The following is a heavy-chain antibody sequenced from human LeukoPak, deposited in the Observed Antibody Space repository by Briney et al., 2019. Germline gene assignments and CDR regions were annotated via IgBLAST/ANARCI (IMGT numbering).Heavy chain of an antibody. V-gene: IGHV3-33*06. J-gene: IGHJ5*02. CDR1: GFTFSSYG. CDR3: AKDAHLWFGELLSGFDP. D-gene: IGHD3-10*01. Sequence: GGSLRLSCAASGFTFSSYGMHWVRQAPGKGLEWVAVIWYDGSNKYYADSVKGRFTISRDNSKNTLYLQMNSLRAEDTAVYYCAKDAHLWFGELLSGFDPWGQGTLVTVSS. CDR2: IWYDGSNK.